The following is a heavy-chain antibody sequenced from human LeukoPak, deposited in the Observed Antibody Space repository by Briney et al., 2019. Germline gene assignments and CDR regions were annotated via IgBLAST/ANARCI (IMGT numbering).Heavy chain of an antibody. Sequence: ASVKVSCKASGYTFTSYDINWVRQATGQGLEWMGWMNPNSGNTGYAQKFQGRVTMTRNTSISTAYMELSSLRSEDTAVYYCARDTTTMTYCGGDCYSGVDYWGQGTLVTVSS. CDR3: ARDTTTMTYCGGDCYSGVDY. J-gene: IGHJ4*02. CDR2: MNPNSGNT. CDR1: GYTFTSYD. D-gene: IGHD2-21*01. V-gene: IGHV1-8*01.